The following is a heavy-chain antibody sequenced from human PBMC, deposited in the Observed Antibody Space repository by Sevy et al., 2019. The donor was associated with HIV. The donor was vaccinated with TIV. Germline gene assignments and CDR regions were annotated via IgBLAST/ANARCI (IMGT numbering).Heavy chain of an antibody. CDR1: VFTFSSYA. V-gene: IGHV3-23*01. CDR2: ISGSGGST. J-gene: IGHJ4*02. CDR3: ATDRDYGDYAGGFDS. Sequence: GGSLRLSCAASVFTFSSYAMSWVRQAPGKGLEWVSAISGSGGSTYYADSVKGRFTISRDNSKNTLYLQMNSLRAEDTAVYYCATDRDYGDYAGGFDSWGQGTLVTVSS. D-gene: IGHD4-17*01.